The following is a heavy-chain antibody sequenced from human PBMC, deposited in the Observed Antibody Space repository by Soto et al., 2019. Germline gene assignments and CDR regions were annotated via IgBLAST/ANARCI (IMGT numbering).Heavy chain of an antibody. Sequence: SLTCAVSGGSISSGGYSWSWIRQPPGKGLEWIGYIYHSGRTYYNPSLKSRVTISVDRSKNQFSLKLSSVTAADTAVYYCARYCSSTSCYPQYNWFDPWGQGTLVTVSS. CDR2: IYHSGRT. D-gene: IGHD2-2*01. CDR1: GGSISSGGYS. CDR3: ARYCSSTSCYPQYNWFDP. J-gene: IGHJ5*02. V-gene: IGHV4-30-2*01.